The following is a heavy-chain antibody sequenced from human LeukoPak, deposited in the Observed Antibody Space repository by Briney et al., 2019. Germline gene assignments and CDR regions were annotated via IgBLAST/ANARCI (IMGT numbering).Heavy chain of an antibody. D-gene: IGHD3-16*01. J-gene: IGHJ4*02. CDR3: VEDRNRGGGY. CDR1: GVTFSNYW. V-gene: IGHV3-7*01. CDR2: INTGGSEK. Sequence: PGGSLRLSCAVSGVTFSNYWISWVRQAPGKGLEWVANINTGGSEKYYVYSVKGRFTISRDNAKNSLDLQMNSLRAEDTAVYYCVEDRNRGGGYWGQGTLVTVSS.